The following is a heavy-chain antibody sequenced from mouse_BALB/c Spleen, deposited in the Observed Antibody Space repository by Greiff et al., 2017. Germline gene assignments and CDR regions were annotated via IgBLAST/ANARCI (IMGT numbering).Heavy chain of an antibody. V-gene: IGHV3-2*02. Sequence: EVQLQQSGPGLVKPSQSLSLTCTVTGYSITSDYAWNWIRQFPGNKLEWMGYISYSGSTSYNPSLKSRISITRDTSKNQFFLQLNSVTTEDTATYYCATGNYEFAYWGQGTLVTVSA. J-gene: IGHJ3*01. CDR2: ISYSGST. CDR1: GYSITSDYA. CDR3: ATGNYEFAY. D-gene: IGHD2-1*01.